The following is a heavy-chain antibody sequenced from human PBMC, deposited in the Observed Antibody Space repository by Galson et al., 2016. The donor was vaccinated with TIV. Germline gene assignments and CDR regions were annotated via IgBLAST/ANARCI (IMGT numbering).Heavy chain of an antibody. CDR2: ISDGGKT. CDR3: ARDRIVDATYYYYYFGMDV. J-gene: IGHJ6*02. Sequence: SLRLSCAASGLSFKINYMTWVRQAPGKGLEWVSLISDGGKTYYPDSVRGRFTISRDNSKNTLYLQMNRLRVEDTAVYYCARDRIVDATYYYYYFGMDVWGQGTAVTVSS. D-gene: IGHD5-12*01. CDR1: GLSFKINY. V-gene: IGHV3-53*05.